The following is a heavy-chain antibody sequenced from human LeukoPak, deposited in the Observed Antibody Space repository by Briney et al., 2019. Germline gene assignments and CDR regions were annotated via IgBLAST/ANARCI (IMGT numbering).Heavy chain of an antibody. D-gene: IGHD1-26*01. J-gene: IGHJ4*02. Sequence: SETLSLTCAVYGGSFSGYYWSWVRQPPGKGLEWIGEINHSGSTNYNPSLKSRVTISVDTSKNQFSLKLSSVTAADTAVYYCSMGREWELLLAYWGQGTLVTVSS. CDR2: INHSGST. CDR1: GGSFSGYY. CDR3: SMGREWELLLAY. V-gene: IGHV4-34*01.